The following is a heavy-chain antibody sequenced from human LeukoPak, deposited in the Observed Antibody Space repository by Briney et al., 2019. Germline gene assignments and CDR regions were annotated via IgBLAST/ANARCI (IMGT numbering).Heavy chain of an antibody. D-gene: IGHD6-13*01. Sequence: GGSLRLSCTASGFTFGDYAMSWVRQAPGKGLEWVGFIRDKTYGGTTDYAASVKGRLTISRDDSKSIAYLQMNSLKPDDTAVYYCTRDPSSTWSFYYFDYWGQGTLVTVSS. CDR1: GFTFGDYA. CDR2: IRDKTYGGTT. CDR3: TRDPSSTWSFYYFDY. V-gene: IGHV3-49*04. J-gene: IGHJ4*02.